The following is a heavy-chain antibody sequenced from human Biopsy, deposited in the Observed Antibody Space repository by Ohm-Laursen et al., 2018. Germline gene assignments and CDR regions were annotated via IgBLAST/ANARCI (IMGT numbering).Heavy chain of an antibody. Sequence: GTLSLTCSVSGGSTNDYFWSWIRQPAGETLEWIGRIYSSGGSSYNPSLKSRVTISVDTSKNQFSLKVRSVTAADTAVYYCVRGVDYYDPYHHYALDVWGQGTTVTVSS. CDR3: VRGVDYYDPYHHYALDV. V-gene: IGHV4-4*07. J-gene: IGHJ6*02. CDR1: GGSTNDYF. CDR2: IYSSGGS. D-gene: IGHD3-22*01.